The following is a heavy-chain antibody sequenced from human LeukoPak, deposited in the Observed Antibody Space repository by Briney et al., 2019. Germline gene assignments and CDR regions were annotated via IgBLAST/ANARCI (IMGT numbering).Heavy chain of an antibody. CDR1: GGSFSGYY. CDR3: ARQDGDGLYFFDS. J-gene: IGHJ4*02. Sequence: SETLSLTCAVYGGSFSGYYWSWIRQPPGKGLEWIGEVNHSGSTNYNPSLKSRVTISVDTSKNQFSLKLSSVTAADTAMYYCARQDGDGLYFFDSWGQGTLVTVSS. V-gene: IGHV4-34*01. D-gene: IGHD5-24*01. CDR2: VNHSGST.